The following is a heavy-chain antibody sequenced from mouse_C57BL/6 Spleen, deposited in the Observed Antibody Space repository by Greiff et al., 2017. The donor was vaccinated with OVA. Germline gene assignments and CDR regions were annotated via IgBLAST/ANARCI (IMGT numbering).Heavy chain of an antibody. D-gene: IGHD3-3*01. J-gene: IGHJ3*01. CDR1: GYTFTSYW. Sequence: VQLQQPGAELVKPGASVKLSCKASGYTFTSYWMHWLKQRPGQGLEWIGMIHPNSGSTNYNEKFKSKATLTVDKSSSTAYMQLSSLTSEDSAVYYCARGGRDGAWFAYWGQGTLVTVSA. CDR2: IHPNSGST. V-gene: IGHV1-64*01. CDR3: ARGGRDGAWFAY.